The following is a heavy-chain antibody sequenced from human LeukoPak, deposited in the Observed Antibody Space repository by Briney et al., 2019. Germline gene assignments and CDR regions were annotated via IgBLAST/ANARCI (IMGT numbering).Heavy chain of an antibody. Sequence: SETLSLTCTVSGGSISSSSYYWGWIRQPPGKGLEWIGSIYYSGSTYYNPSLKSRVTISVDTSKNQFSLKLSSVTAADTAVYYCARHESYYDNSVDYWGQGTLVTVSS. CDR3: ARHESYYDNSVDY. J-gene: IGHJ4*02. CDR2: IYYSGST. D-gene: IGHD3-22*01. V-gene: IGHV4-39*01. CDR1: GGSISSSSYY.